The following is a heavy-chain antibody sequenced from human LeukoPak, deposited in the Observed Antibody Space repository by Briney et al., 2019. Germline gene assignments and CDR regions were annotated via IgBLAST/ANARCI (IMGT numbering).Heavy chain of an antibody. D-gene: IGHD2-2*01. CDR3: AKDGELGYCSSTSCYYNDY. Sequence: GGSLRLSCAASGFTFSSYAMSWVRQAPGKGLEWASAISGSGGSTYYADSVKGRFTISRDNSKNTLYLQMNSLRAEDTAVYYCAKDGELGYCSSTSCYYNDYWGQGTLVTVSS. J-gene: IGHJ4*02. CDR1: GFTFSSYA. CDR2: ISGSGGST. V-gene: IGHV3-23*01.